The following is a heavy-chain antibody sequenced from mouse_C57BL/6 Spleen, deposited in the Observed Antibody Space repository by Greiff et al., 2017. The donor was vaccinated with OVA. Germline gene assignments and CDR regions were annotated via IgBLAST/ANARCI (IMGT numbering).Heavy chain of an antibody. D-gene: IGHD2-2*01. V-gene: IGHV2-5*01. CDR1: GFSLTSYG. Sequence: QVQLQQSGPGLVQPSQSLSITCTVSGFSLTSYGVHWVRQSPGKGLEWLGVIWRGGSTDYNAAFMSRLSITKDNSKSQVFFKMNSLQADDTAIYYGAKNTMVTTRDAMDYWGQGTSVTVSS. CDR2: IWRGGST. CDR3: AKNTMVTTRDAMDY. J-gene: IGHJ4*01.